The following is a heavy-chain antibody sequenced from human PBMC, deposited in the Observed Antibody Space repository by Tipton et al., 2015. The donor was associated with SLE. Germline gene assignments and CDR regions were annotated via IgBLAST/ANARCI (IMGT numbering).Heavy chain of an antibody. CDR1: GFTFDDYA. CDR2: ISWNSGSI. CDR3: AKAAVAGSSYYFDY. J-gene: IGHJ4*02. V-gene: IGHV3-9*01. Sequence: SLRLSCAASGFTFDDYAMHWVRQAPGKGLEWVSGISWNSGSIGYADSVKGRFTISRDNAKNSLYLQMNSLRAEDTALYYCAKAAVAGSSYYFDYWGQGTLVTVSS. D-gene: IGHD6-19*01.